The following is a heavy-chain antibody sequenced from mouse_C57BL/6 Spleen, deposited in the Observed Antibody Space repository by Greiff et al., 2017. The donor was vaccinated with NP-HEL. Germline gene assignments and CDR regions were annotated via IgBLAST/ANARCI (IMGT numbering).Heavy chain of an antibody. Sequence: EVQLVESGGGLVKPGGSLKLSCAASGFTFSSYAMSWVRQTPEKRLEWVATISDGGSYTYYPDNVKGRFTISRDNAKNNLYLQMSHLKSEDTAMYYCARKGLHWYFDVWGTGTTVTVSS. D-gene: IGHD3-3*01. CDR1: GFTFSSYA. V-gene: IGHV5-4*01. CDR2: ISDGGSYT. J-gene: IGHJ1*03. CDR3: ARKGLHWYFDV.